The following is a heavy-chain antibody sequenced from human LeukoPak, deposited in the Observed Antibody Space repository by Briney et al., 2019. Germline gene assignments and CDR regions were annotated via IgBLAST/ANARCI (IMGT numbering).Heavy chain of an antibody. D-gene: IGHD6-13*01. CDR1: GFTFSSYS. CDR2: ISSSSYI. V-gene: IGHV3-21*01. CDR3: ARDSSSWHYYYYYGMDV. Sequence: PGGSLRLSCAASGFTFSSYSMNWVRQAPGKGLEWVSSISSSSYIYYADSVKGRFTISRDNAKNSLYLQMNSLRAEDTAVYYCARDSSSWHYYYYYGMDVWGQGTTVTVSS. J-gene: IGHJ6*02.